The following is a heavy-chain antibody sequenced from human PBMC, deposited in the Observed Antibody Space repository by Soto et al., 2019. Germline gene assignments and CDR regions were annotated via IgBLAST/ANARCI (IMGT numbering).Heavy chain of an antibody. J-gene: IGHJ6*01. V-gene: IGHV4-4*02. CDR1: GGSISTINW. D-gene: IGHD6-6*01. Sequence: SETLCLTCAFSGGSISTINWWTWFRQPPGKGLDWIGEIYQTGSTSYNPPLESRVTISIDKSKNQFSLKLRSVTAADTAVYYCARVSSSSAFGMDVWGQGTPVTVSS. CDR3: ARVSSSSAFGMDV. CDR2: IYQTGST.